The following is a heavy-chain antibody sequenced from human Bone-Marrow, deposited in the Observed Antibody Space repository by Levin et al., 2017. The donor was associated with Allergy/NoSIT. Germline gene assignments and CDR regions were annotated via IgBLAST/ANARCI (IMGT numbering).Heavy chain of an antibody. CDR1: GGTFNSFA. D-gene: IGHD5-18*01. V-gene: IGHV1-69*13. CDR2: IVPMFGLT. J-gene: IGHJ4*02. Sequence: GASVKVSCKASGGTFNSFAITWVRQVPGQGLEWMGGIVPMFGLTAYAQKFQGRLTITADASTSKAYMELSGLRSEDTALYYCATINTAMVTALVYWGQGTLVTVSS. CDR3: ATINTAMVTALVY.